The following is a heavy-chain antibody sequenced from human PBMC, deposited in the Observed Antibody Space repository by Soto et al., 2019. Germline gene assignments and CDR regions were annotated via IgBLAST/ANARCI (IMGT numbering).Heavy chain of an antibody. D-gene: IGHD6-6*01. J-gene: IGHJ4*02. CDR1: GYTFTGYY. Sequence: QVQLVQSGAEVKKPGASVKVSCKASGYTFTGYYMHWVRQAPGQGLEWMGWINPNSGGTNYAQKFQGRVTMTRDTSISTAYMERSRLRSEDTAVYYCARGGGGLGSSGSGLDYWGQGTLVTVSS. CDR2: INPNSGGT. V-gene: IGHV1-2*02. CDR3: ARGGGGLGSSGSGLDY.